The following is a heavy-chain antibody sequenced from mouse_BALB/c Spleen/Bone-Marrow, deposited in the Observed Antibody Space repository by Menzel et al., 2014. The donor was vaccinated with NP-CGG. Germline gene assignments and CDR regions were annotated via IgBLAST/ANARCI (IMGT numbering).Heavy chain of an antibody. V-gene: IGHV3-6*02. CDR3: VRESTSTAAMDY. CDR2: ISYDGRS. Sequence: EVQLQQSGPGLVEPSQSLSLTCSVTGYSITSDYYWNWIRQFPGNKLEWMGYISYDGRSIYTPALKNRIFITRDTSKNQFFLKMNSVTTEDTATYYCVRESTSTAAMDYWGQGTSVTVSS. J-gene: IGHJ4*01. D-gene: IGHD1-2*01. CDR1: GYSITSDYY.